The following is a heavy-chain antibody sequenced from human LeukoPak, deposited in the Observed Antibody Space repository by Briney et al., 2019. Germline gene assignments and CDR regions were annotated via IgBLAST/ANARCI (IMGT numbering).Heavy chain of an antibody. CDR3: ARVYDYVWGSYRPLDY. Sequence: ASVKVSCKASGYTFTSYAMNWVRQARGQGLEWMGWINTNTGNPTYAQGFTGRFVFSLDTSVSTAYLQISSLRAEDTAVYYCARVYDYVWGSYRPLDYWGQGTLVTVSS. V-gene: IGHV7-4-1*02. J-gene: IGHJ4*02. CDR1: GYTFTSYA. D-gene: IGHD3-16*02. CDR2: INTNTGNP.